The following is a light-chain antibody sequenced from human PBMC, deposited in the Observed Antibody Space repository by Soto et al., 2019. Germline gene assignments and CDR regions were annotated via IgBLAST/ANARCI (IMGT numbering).Light chain of an antibody. CDR2: QDT. CDR3: QTWDSSTVV. J-gene: IGLJ3*02. CDR1: RLGDKY. Sequence: SYELTQPPSVSVSPGQTASITCSGERLGDKYACWYQQKPGQSPVLVIYQDTKRPSGIPERFSGSNSGNTATLTISGTQAMDEADYYGQTWDSSTVVFGGGPQLTVL. V-gene: IGLV3-1*01.